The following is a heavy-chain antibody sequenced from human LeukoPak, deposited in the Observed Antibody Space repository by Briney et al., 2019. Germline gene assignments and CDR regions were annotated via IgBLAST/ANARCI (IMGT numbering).Heavy chain of an antibody. J-gene: IGHJ5*02. D-gene: IGHD6-13*01. CDR1: GGSISSYY. Sequence: SETLSLTCTVSGGSISSYYWSWIRQPPGKGLEWIGYIYYSGSTNYNPSLKSRVTISVDTSKNQFSLKLSSVTAADTAVYYCAGSSFNWFDPWGQGTLVTVSS. CDR3: AGSSFNWFDP. CDR2: IYYSGST. V-gene: IGHV4-59*01.